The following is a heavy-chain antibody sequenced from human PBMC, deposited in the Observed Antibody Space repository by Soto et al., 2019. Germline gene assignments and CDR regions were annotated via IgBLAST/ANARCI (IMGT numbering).Heavy chain of an antibody. Sequence: GESLKISCKGSGYSFTSYWISWVRQMPGKGLEWMGRIDPSDSYTNYSPSFQGHVTISADKSISTAYLQWSSLKASDTAMCYCARCSGSCYSSTASWFDPWGQGTLVTVSS. CDR2: IDPSDSYT. D-gene: IGHD2-15*01. J-gene: IGHJ5*02. CDR3: ARCSGSCYSSTASWFDP. CDR1: GYSFTSYW. V-gene: IGHV5-10-1*01.